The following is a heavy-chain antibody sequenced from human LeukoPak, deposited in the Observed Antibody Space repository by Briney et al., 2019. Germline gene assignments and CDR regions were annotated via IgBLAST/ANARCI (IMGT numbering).Heavy chain of an antibody. V-gene: IGHV4-39*01. Sequence: SETLSLTRTVSGGSISSSSYYWGWIRQPPGKGLEWIGSIYYSGSTYYNPSLKSRVTISGDTSKNQFSLKLSSVTAADTAVYYCARSVSGYSSAWYDYWGQGTLVTVSS. J-gene: IGHJ4*02. CDR3: ARSVSGYSSAWYDY. CDR2: IYYSGST. D-gene: IGHD6-19*01. CDR1: GGSISSSSYY.